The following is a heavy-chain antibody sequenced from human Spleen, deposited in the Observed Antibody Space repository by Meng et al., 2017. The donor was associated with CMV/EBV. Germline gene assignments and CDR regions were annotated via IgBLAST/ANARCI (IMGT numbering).Heavy chain of an antibody. CDR3: ARVAAAGRGMDV. J-gene: IGHJ6*02. Sequence: GESLKISCVASGFTFSDSGMGWVRQAPGEGLEWVANINQDGSQENYVDSVKGRFTISRDNAKNSLFLQMNSLRAEDTAVYYCARVAAAGRGMDVWGPGTTVTVSS. V-gene: IGHV3-7*04. CDR1: GFTFSDSG. CDR2: INQDGSQE. D-gene: IGHD6-13*01.